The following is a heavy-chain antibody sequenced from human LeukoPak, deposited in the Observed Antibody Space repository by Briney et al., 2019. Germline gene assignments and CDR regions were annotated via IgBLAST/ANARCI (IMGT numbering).Heavy chain of an antibody. Sequence: GGSLRLSCAASGFTFSSYGMHWVRQAPGKGLEWVAVISYDGSNKYYADSVKGRFTISRDNSKNTLYLQMNSLRAEDTAVYYCAKDPNGWELLPEYFQHWGQGTLVTVSS. CDR1: GFTFSSYG. CDR3: AKDPNGWELLPEYFQH. D-gene: IGHD1-26*01. J-gene: IGHJ1*01. V-gene: IGHV3-30*18. CDR2: ISYDGSNK.